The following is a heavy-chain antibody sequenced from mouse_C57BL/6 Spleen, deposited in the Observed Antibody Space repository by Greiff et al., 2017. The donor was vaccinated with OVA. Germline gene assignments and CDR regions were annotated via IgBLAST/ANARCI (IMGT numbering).Heavy chain of an antibody. CDR1: GYSFTGYY. CDR2: INPSTGGT. J-gene: IGHJ1*03. CDR3: ARSDFLYGSSRYFDV. Sequence: EVQLQQSGPELVKPGASVKISCKASGYSFTGYYMNWVKQSPEKSLEWIGEINPSTGGTTYNQKFKAKATLTVDKSSSTAYMQLKSLTSEDSAVYYCARSDFLYGSSRYFDVWGTGTTVTVSS. V-gene: IGHV1-42*01. D-gene: IGHD1-1*01.